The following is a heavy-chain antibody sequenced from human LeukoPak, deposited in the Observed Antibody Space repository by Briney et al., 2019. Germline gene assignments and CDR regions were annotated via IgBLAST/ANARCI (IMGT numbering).Heavy chain of an antibody. Sequence: GGSLRLSRAASGFTFSTYWMSWVRQAPGKGLEWVSNIKHDGSAKYYVDSVKGRFTISRDNAKNSLYLQMNSLRAEDTAVYYCANVGGVAAIGFFDSWGQGTLVTVSS. CDR2: IKHDGSAK. CDR3: ANVGGVAAIGFFDS. D-gene: IGHD2-15*01. J-gene: IGHJ4*02. V-gene: IGHV3-7*03. CDR1: GFTFSTYW.